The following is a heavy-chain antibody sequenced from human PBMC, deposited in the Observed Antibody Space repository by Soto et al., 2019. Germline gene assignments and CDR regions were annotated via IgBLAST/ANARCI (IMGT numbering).Heavy chain of an antibody. D-gene: IGHD1-1*01. CDR3: AKGYDDYDAFDI. J-gene: IGHJ3*02. V-gene: IGHV3-23*01. CDR2: ISGSGGNT. CDR1: GFTFSSYA. Sequence: PGGSLRLSCAASGFTFSSYAMSWVRQAPGKGLEWVSAISGSGGNTYYADSVKGRFTISRDNSKNTLYLQMNSLRAEDTAVYYCAKGYDDYDAFDIWGQGTMVTVSS.